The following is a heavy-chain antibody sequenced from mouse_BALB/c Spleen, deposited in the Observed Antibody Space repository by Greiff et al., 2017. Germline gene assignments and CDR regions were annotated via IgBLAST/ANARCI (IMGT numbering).Heavy chain of an antibody. CDR1: GFSLTSYG. Sequence: QVHVKQSGPGLVQPSQSLSITCTVSGFSLTSYGVHWVRQPPGKGLEWLGVIWAGGSTNYNSALMSRLSISKDNSKSQVFLKMNSLQTDDTAMYYCARDRYDDFDYWGQGTTLTVSS. D-gene: IGHD2-14*01. V-gene: IGHV2-9*02. J-gene: IGHJ2*01. CDR2: IWAGGST. CDR3: ARDRYDDFDY.